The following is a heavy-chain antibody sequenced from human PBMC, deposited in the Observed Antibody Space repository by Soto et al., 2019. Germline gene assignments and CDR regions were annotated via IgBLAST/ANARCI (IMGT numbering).Heavy chain of an antibody. D-gene: IGHD2-15*01. CDR2: INPNSGGT. CDR1: GYTFTGYY. Sequence: QVQLVQSGAEVKKPGASVKVSCKASGYTFTGYYMHWVRHAPGQGLEWMGWINPNSGGTNYAQKFQGRVTMTRDTSISTAYMELSRLRSDDTAVYYCARGYQQRRIGSGGSCYGYWGQGTLVTVSS. CDR3: ARGYQQRRIGSGGSCYGY. J-gene: IGHJ4*02. V-gene: IGHV1-2*02.